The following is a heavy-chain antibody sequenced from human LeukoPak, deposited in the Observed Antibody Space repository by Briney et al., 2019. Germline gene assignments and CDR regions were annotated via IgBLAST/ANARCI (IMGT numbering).Heavy chain of an antibody. V-gene: IGHV1-2*02. J-gene: IGHJ5*02. CDR1: GYTFTDYY. CDR2: INPKSGGT. CDR3: ARDLASRMSGVAHLTPDEGDT. D-gene: IGHD3-3*01. Sequence: ASVMVSCKASGYTFTDYYIHWMRQVPGHGLEWMGWINPKSGGTDFAPNLRDRVTLTSDMSITTAYMEITSLTTDDIAVYYCARDLASRMSGVAHLTPDEGDTWGQGTLVTVSS.